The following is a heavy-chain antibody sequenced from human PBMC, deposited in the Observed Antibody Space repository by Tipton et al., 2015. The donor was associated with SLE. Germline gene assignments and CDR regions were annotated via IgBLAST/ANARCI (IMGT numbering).Heavy chain of an antibody. D-gene: IGHD2-8*01. CDR1: GSSISSYH. V-gene: IGHV4-38-2*02. Sequence: TLSLTCSVSGSSISSYHWGWIRQPPGKGLEWMGSIFHSGDVYYNPSVKGRVTISIETSKNQFSLELTSMTAADPAVYYCVRDGFCRNGVCYRNWFDPWGPGSLVTVSS. CDR3: VRDGFCRNGVCYRNWFDP. J-gene: IGHJ5*02. CDR2: IFHSGDV.